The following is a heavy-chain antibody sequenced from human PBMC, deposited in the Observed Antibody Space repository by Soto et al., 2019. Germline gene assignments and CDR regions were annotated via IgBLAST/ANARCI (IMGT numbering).Heavy chain of an antibody. D-gene: IGHD6-19*01. Sequence: EVQLLESGGALVQPGGSLRLSCAASGFTFSDFAMSWVRQAPGKGLEWVSAIVSSGVRRYYADSVKGRFTVSRDNSINTLYLQMNSLRAEDTAVYYCAKDTVAGTVNWFDPWGQGTLVTVSS. CDR1: GFTFSDFA. V-gene: IGHV3-23*01. J-gene: IGHJ5*02. CDR2: IVSSGVRR. CDR3: AKDTVAGTVNWFDP.